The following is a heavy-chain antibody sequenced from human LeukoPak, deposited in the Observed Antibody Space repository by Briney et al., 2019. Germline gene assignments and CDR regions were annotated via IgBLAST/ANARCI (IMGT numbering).Heavy chain of an antibody. CDR3: ARARRQWLVGATIRGDNPPYYFDY. CDR1: EYTFTGYY. Sequence: ASVKVSCKASEYTFTGYYIHWVRQAPGQGLEWMGWINPNSGGTNYAQKFQGRVTMTRDTSISTAYMELSRLRSDDTAVYYCARARRQWLVGATIRGDNPPYYFDYWGQGTLVTVSS. CDR2: INPNSGGT. D-gene: IGHD6-19*01. V-gene: IGHV1-2*02. J-gene: IGHJ4*02.